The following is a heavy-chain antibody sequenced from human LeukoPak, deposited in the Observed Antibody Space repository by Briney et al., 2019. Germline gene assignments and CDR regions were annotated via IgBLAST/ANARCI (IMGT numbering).Heavy chain of an antibody. V-gene: IGHV4-34*01. CDR3: ARGAYIGIYLSSAVDY. CDR1: GGSFSGYY. J-gene: IGHJ4*02. CDR2: INHSGST. D-gene: IGHD2-2*01. Sequence: PSETLSLTCAVYGGSFSGYYWSWIRQPPGKGLEWIGEINHSGSTNYNPSLKSRVTISVDASKNQFSLKLSSVTAADTAVYYCARGAYIGIYLSSAVDYWGQGTLVTVSS.